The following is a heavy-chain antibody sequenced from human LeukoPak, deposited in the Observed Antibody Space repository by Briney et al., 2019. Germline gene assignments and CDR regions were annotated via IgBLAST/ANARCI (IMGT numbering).Heavy chain of an antibody. D-gene: IGHD6-13*01. V-gene: IGHV3-11*01. CDR2: ISSSGSTI. CDR3: ASLLAAAGRYYFDH. CDR1: GFTFSDYY. Sequence: PGGSLRLSCAATGFTFSDYYMSWIRQASGKGLEWVSYISSSGSTIYYADSVKGRFTISRDNAKNSLYLQMNSLRAEDTAVYYCASLLAAAGRYYFDHWGQGTLVTVSS. J-gene: IGHJ4*02.